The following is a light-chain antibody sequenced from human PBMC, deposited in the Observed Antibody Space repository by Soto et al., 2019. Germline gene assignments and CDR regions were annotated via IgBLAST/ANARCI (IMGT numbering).Light chain of an antibody. V-gene: IGKV3-15*01. Sequence: IVMTQSPATLSLSPGERATLSCRSSQSVSSNLAWYQQKPGQAPRLLIXGASTRATGIPARFSGSGSGTEFTLTISSLQSEDIAVYYCQQYNNWPPMYTFGQGTRLEIK. CDR2: GAS. CDR1: QSVSSN. CDR3: QQYNNWPPMYT. J-gene: IGKJ5*01.